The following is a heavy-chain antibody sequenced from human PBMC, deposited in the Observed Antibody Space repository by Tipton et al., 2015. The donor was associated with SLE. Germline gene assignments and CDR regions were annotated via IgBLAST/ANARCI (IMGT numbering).Heavy chain of an antibody. CDR1: GFTFSSYS. D-gene: IGHD5-12*01. Sequence: SLRLSCAASGFTFSSYSMNWVRQAPGKGLEWVSSISSSSSYIYYADSVKGRFTISRDNAKNSLYLQMNSLRAEDTAVYYCARGGRKRGYSGYDNAFDIWGQGTMVTVSS. CDR3: ARGGRKRGYSGYDNAFDI. J-gene: IGHJ3*02. V-gene: IGHV3-21*03. CDR2: ISSSSSYI.